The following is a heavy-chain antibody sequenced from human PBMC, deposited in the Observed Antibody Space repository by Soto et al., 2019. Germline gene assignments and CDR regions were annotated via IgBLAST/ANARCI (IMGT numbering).Heavy chain of an antibody. CDR1: EDTFTSYY. CDR3: ARASWGVFGIIMEVSNWFGS. CDR2: INPNGGST. V-gene: IGHV1-46*01. Sequence: GASVKVSCKAPEDTFTSYYINWVRQAPGQGLEWMGIINPNGGSTRYAQKFQGRVTFTRDTPASTVYLELRSLRSDDTAFYYCARASWGVFGIIMEVSNWFGSWGQGTLVTVSS. J-gene: IGHJ5*01. D-gene: IGHD3-16*01.